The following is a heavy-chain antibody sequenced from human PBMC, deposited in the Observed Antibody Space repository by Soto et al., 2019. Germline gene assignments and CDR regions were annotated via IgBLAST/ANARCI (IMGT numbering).Heavy chain of an antibody. V-gene: IGHV1-69*13. D-gene: IGHD1-7*01. CDR1: GGTFSSYS. Sequence: SVKVSCKASGGTFSSYSISWVRHAPGQGLEWMGGIIPIFGTANYAQKFQGRVTITADESTSTAYMELSSLRSEDTAVYYCARDGTGTTFKWFDPWGQGTLVTVSS. CDR2: IIPIFGTA. J-gene: IGHJ5*02. CDR3: ARDGTGTTFKWFDP.